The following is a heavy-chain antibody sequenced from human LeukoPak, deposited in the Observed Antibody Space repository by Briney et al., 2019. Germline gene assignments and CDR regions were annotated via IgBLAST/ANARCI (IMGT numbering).Heavy chain of an antibody. CDR1: GYTFTSYG. J-gene: IGHJ4*02. CDR2: ISAYNGNT. Sequence: ASVKVSCKASGYTFTSYGISWVRQAPGQGVEWMGWISAYNGNTNYAQKLQGRVTMTTDTSTSTAYMELRSLRSDDTAVYYCARDLTWELLKVYYFDYWGQGTLVTVSS. CDR3: ARDLTWELLKVYYFDY. D-gene: IGHD1-26*01. V-gene: IGHV1-18*01.